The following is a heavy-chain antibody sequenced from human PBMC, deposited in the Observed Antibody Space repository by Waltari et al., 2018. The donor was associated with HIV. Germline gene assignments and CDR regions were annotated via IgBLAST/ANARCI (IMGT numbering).Heavy chain of an antibody. V-gene: IGHV3-9*01. CDR3: AKDKRSGYGGNSVWYFDL. D-gene: IGHD4-17*01. CDR1: AFHFDAYA. Sequence: EVQLVESGGGLVQPGRSLKLSCAAFAFHFDAYAMHWARQAPGKGLEWVSGISWNSGTIGYADSVKGRFTISRDNAKNSLYLQMNSLRAEDTALYYCAKDKRSGYGGNSVWYFDLWGRGTLVTVSS. CDR2: ISWNSGTI. J-gene: IGHJ2*01.